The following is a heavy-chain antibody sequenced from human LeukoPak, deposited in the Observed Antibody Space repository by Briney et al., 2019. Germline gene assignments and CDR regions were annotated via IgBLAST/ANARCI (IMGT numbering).Heavy chain of an antibody. D-gene: IGHD2-8*01. CDR1: GYTFTSYG. J-gene: IGHJ6*03. Sequence: ASVKVSCKASGYTFTSYGISWVRQAPGQGLEWMGWISAYNGNTNYAQKLQGRVTMTTDTSTSTAYMELRSLRSDDTAVYYCARVWGERDIVLMVYKDYYYYMDVWGKGTTVTVSS. CDR2: ISAYNGNT. V-gene: IGHV1-18*01. CDR3: ARVWGERDIVLMVYKDYYYYMDV.